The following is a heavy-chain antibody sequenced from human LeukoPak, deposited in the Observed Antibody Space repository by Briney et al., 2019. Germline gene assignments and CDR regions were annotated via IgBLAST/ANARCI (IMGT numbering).Heavy chain of an antibody. CDR2: ISSSNIYI. D-gene: IGHD6-13*01. Sequence: GGSLRLSCAASGFTFSSYSMNWVRQAPGKGLEWVSSISSSNIYIYYADSVKGRFTISRDNAKNSLYLQMNSLGAEDTAVYYCAKDLPWTSSSWYGYFDYWGQGTLVTVSS. CDR3: AKDLPWTSSSWYGYFDY. V-gene: IGHV3-21*01. J-gene: IGHJ4*02. CDR1: GFTFSSYS.